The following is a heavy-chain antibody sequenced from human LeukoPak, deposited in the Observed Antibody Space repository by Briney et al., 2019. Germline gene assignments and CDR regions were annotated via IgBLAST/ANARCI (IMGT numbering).Heavy chain of an antibody. J-gene: IGHJ4*02. D-gene: IGHD3-10*01. CDR2: INPNSGGT. CDR3: ARVPFSRFGELIGEN. CDR1: GYTFTGYY. V-gene: IGHV1-2*06. Sequence: ASVKVSCKASGYTFTGYYMHWVRQAPGQGLEWMGRINPNSGGTNYAQKFQGRVTMTRDTSISTAYMELSRLRSDDTAVYYCARVPFSRFGELIGENWGQGTLVTVSS.